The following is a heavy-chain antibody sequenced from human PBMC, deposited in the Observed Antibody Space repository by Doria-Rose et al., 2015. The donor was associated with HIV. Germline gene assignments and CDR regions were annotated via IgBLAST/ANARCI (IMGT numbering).Heavy chain of an antibody. J-gene: IGHJ4*02. CDR3: ARIKSSRWYHKYYFDF. D-gene: IGHD6-13*01. Sequence: ESGPVLVKPTETLTLTCTVSGVSLSSPGMGVSWIRQPPGKALEWLANMYSDDGRSYKTSLKSRLTISRCTSKSQVVLTMTDMDPVDTDTYYCARIKSSRWYHKYYFDFWGRGTLVIVSA. CDR2: MYSDDGR. CDR1: GVSLSSPGMG. V-gene: IGHV2-26*01.